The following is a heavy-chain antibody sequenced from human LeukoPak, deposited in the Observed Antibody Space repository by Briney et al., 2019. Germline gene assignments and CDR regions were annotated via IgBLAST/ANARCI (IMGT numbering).Heavy chain of an antibody. CDR1: GYTFTGCY. J-gene: IGHJ6*03. Sequence: ASVKVSCKASGYTFTGCYIHWVRQAPGQGLEWLGWINPNSGATRYVQTFQGRVILTTDTSIGTAYMELSSLTPDDTAVYYCARLELRRNYYYSYYMDVWGKGTTVTVFS. D-gene: IGHD1-26*01. CDR3: ARLELRRNYYYSYYMDV. CDR2: INPNSGAT. V-gene: IGHV1-2*02.